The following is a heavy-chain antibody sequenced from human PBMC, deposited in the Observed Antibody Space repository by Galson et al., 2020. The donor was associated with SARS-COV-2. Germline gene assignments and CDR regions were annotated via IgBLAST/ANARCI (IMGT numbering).Heavy chain of an antibody. J-gene: IGHJ6*02. CDR1: GFTFDDYA. V-gene: IGHV3-9*01. CDR3: APGAVAGQDYYGMDV. D-gene: IGHD6-19*01. CDR2: ISWNSGSI. Sequence: GGSLRLSCAASGFTFDDYAMHWVRQAPGKGLEWVSGISWNSGSIGYADSVKGRFTISRDNAKNSLYLQMNSLRAEDTALYYCAPGAVAGQDYYGMDVWGQGTTVTVSS.